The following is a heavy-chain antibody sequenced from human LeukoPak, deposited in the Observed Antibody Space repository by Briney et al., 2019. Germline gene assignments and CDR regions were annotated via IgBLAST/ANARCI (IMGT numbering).Heavy chain of an antibody. CDR3: ARSPPAPTIFGVANYYYYMDV. CDR1: GYTFTSYG. J-gene: IGHJ6*03. V-gene: IGHV1-18*01. CDR2: IRAYNGNT. Sequence: ASVKVSCKASGYTFTSYGISWVRQAPGQGLEWMGWIRAYNGNTNYAQKLQGRVTMTTDTSTSTAYMELRSLRSDDTAVYYCARSPPAPTIFGVANYYYYMDVWGKGTTVTVSS. D-gene: IGHD3-3*01.